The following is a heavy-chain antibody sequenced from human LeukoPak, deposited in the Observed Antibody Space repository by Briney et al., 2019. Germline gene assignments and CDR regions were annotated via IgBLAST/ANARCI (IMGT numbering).Heavy chain of an antibody. V-gene: IGHV3-48*03. J-gene: IGHJ4*02. Sequence: AGGSLRLSCAASGFTFSSYEMNWVRQAPGKGLEWVSYISSSGNTIYYADSVKGRFTISRDNSENSLYLQMDSLTAEDTAVYYCTRKGSQWDFLVDYWGQGTRVAVSP. CDR1: GFTFSSYE. CDR2: ISSSGNTI. D-gene: IGHD2/OR15-2a*01. CDR3: TRKGSQWDFLVDY.